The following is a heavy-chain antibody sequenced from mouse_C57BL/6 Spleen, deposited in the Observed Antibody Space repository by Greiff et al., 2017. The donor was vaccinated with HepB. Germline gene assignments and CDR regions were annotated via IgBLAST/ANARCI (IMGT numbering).Heavy chain of an antibody. V-gene: IGHV1-15*01. J-gene: IGHJ4*01. CDR1: GYTFTDYE. CDR2: IDPETGGT. Sequence: QVQLQQSGAELVRPGASVTLSCKASGYTFTDYEMHWVKQTPVHGLEWIGAIDPETGGTAYNQKFKGKAILTADKSSSTAYMELRSLTSEDSAVYYCTRGYYDYNYYAMDYWGQGTSVTVSS. D-gene: IGHD2-4*01. CDR3: TRGYYDYNYYAMDY.